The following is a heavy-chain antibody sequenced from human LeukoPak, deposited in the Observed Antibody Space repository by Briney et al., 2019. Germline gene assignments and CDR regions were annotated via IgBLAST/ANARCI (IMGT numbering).Heavy chain of an antibody. CDR2: TSSSSGTI. D-gene: IGHD3-10*01. Sequence: PGRSLRLSCAASGFTFSSYSMNWVRQAPGKGLEWVSYTSSSSGTIYYADSVKGRFTISRDNAKNSLYLQMNSLRDDDTAVYYCARERFGDFDYGGQGTLVTVSS. J-gene: IGHJ4*02. CDR1: GFTFSSYS. CDR3: ARERFGDFDY. V-gene: IGHV3-48*02.